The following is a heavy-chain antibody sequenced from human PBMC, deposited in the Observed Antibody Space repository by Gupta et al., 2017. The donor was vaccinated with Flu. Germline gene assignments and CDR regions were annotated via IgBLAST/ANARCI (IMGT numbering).Heavy chain of an antibody. CDR1: GFTFSDYY. CDR3: ARDKEWGRGGYNWGNGFDV. D-gene: IGHD5-12*01. CDR2: ITANSNFV. J-gene: IGHJ3*01. Sequence: QVHLVESGGGLVKPGGSLRLSCAASGFTFSDYYMTWVRQAPGKGLEWVSYITANSNFVYYADPVKGRFTISRDNSKKSLYLQMDSLRDDDTGIYYCARDKEWGRGGYNWGNGFDVWGQGTFVTVSS. V-gene: IGHV3-11*05.